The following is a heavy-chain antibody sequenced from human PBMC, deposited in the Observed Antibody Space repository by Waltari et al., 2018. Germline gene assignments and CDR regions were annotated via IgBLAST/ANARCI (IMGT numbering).Heavy chain of an antibody. CDR2: VSHSGRT. J-gene: IGHJ5*02. Sequence: QLHLQESGPGLVKPSETLSLTCTVSGGSISKRGHYWGWIRQPPGKGLEWIGTVSHSGRTYYNPPLRSRVTISRDTSKNHISLKLTSVTAADTAIYYCARPYDNSGYDWFDPWGQGVLVIVSS. V-gene: IGHV4-39*07. D-gene: IGHD3-22*01. CDR1: GGSISKRGHY. CDR3: ARPYDNSGYDWFDP.